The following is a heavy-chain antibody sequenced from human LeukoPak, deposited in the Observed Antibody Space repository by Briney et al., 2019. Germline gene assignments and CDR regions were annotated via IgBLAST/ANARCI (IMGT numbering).Heavy chain of an antibody. D-gene: IGHD3-22*01. Sequence: GGSLRLSCTASGFTFGDYAMSWVRQAPGKGREWVSFIRSKTYGGTTEYAASVKGRFTISRDDSKSIAYLQMNSLKTEDTAVYYCTTGPYYYDSSDLSDYWGQGTLVTVSS. CDR2: IRSKTYGGTT. V-gene: IGHV3-49*04. CDR3: TTGPYYYDSSDLSDY. J-gene: IGHJ4*02. CDR1: GFTFGDYA.